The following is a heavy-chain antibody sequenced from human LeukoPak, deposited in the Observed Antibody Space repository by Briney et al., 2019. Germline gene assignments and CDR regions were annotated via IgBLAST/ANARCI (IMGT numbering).Heavy chain of an antibody. D-gene: IGHD3-22*01. J-gene: IGHJ4*02. CDR3: ARANYYDSSGYPSEGYFDY. CDR1: GGSNSSGGYY. V-gene: IGHV4-31*03. CDR2: IYYSGST. Sequence: PSETLSLTCTVSGGSNSSGGYYWSWIHQHPGKGLEWIGYIYYSGSTYYNPSLKSRVTISVDTSKNQFSLKLSSVTAADTAVYYCARANYYDSSGYPSEGYFDYWGQGTLVTVSS.